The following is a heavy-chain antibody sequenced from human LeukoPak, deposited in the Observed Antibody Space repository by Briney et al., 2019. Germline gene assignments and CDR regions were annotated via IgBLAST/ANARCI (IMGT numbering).Heavy chain of an antibody. Sequence: SETLSLTCTVSGGSISSSSYYWGWIRQPPGKGLEWIGSIYYSGSTYYNPSLKSRVTISVDTSKNQFSLKLSSVTAADTAVYYCAREHDYVWGSYRFQPHNWFDPWGQGTLVTVSS. J-gene: IGHJ5*02. CDR1: GGSISSSSYY. V-gene: IGHV4-39*07. CDR2: IYYSGST. CDR3: AREHDYVWGSYRFQPHNWFDP. D-gene: IGHD3-16*02.